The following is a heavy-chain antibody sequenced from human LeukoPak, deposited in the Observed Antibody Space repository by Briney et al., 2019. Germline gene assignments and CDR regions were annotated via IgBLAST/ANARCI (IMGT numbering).Heavy chain of an antibody. J-gene: IGHJ4*02. CDR1: GGSLSGYY. CDR3: ARQISRSGRFNYYFDY. Sequence: TPSETLSLTCAVYGGSLSGYYWSWIRQPPGKGLEWIGEINHWGSTNYNPSLKSRVTISVDTSKNQFSLKLSSVTAADMAVYSCARQISRSGRFNYYFDYWGQGTLVTVSS. V-gene: IGHV4-34*01. CDR2: INHWGST. D-gene: IGHD3-10*01.